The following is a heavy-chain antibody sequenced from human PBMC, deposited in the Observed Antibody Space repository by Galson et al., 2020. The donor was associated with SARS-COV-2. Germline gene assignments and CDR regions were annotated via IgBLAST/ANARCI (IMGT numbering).Heavy chain of an antibody. D-gene: IGHD3-22*01. CDR1: GYTFTAYQ. CDR2: INPNNDDT. CDR3: ARLHDSPSYYRHYYFDY. Sequence: ASVKVSCKASGYTFTAYQMHWVRQAPGQGLEWMGRINPNNDDTNSAQNFQGRVTMTRDTSISTAYLELTNLRSDDTAVYYCARLHDSPSYYRHYYFDYWGQGTLVTVSS. V-gene: IGHV1-2*06. J-gene: IGHJ4*02.